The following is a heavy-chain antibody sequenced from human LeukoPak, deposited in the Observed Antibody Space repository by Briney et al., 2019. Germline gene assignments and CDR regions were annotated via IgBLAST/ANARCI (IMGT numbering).Heavy chain of an antibody. J-gene: IGHJ4*02. Sequence: GGSLRLSCAASGFTFSSYGMHWVHQAPGKGLEWVAVISYDGSNKYYADSVKGRFTISRDNSKNTLYLQMNSLRAEDTAVYYCAKGGRYNWNYGADYWGQGTLVTVSS. CDR2: ISYDGSNK. V-gene: IGHV3-30*19. D-gene: IGHD1-7*01. CDR3: AKGGRYNWNYGADY. CDR1: GFTFSSYG.